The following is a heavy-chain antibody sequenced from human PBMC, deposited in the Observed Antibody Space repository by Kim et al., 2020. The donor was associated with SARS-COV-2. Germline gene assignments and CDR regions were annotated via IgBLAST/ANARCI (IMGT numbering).Heavy chain of an antibody. D-gene: IGHD6-13*01. CDR2: MNPNCGNT. CDR3: ARVLRAAAGRYNLPHP. J-gene: IGHJ5*02. V-gene: IGHV1-8*01. CDR1: GYTFTSYD. Sequence: ASVKVSCKPSGYTFTSYDINWVRQATGQGLAGMGWMNPNCGNTGYAQKFQGRVTITRNTFISTTYMELSSLRSEDTAVYYFARVLRAAAGRYNLPHPWGQ.